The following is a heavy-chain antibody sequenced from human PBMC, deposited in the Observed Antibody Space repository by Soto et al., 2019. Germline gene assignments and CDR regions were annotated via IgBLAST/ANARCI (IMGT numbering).Heavy chain of an antibody. CDR2: IYYSGST. V-gene: IGHV4-59*01. Sequence: PSETLSLTCTVSGGSISSYYWSWIRQPPGKGLEWIGYIYYSGSTNYNPSLKSRVTISVDTSKNQFSLKLSSVTAADTAVYYCARVSGDSSDFDYWGQGTMVTVYS. D-gene: IGHD3-22*01. CDR3: ARVSGDSSDFDY. J-gene: IGHJ4*02. CDR1: GGSISSYY.